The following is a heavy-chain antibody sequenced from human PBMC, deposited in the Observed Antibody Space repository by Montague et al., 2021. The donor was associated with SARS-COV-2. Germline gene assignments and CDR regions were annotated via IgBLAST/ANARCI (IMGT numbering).Heavy chain of an antibody. D-gene: IGHD1-26*01. V-gene: IGHV4-4*02. J-gene: IGHJ4*02. CDR1: GDSISTANW. CDR2: IYHTGST. CDR3: ARKGGGRSDLAF. Sequence: SETLSLTCVVSGDSISTANWWTWVRLPPGKGLVWVREIYHTGSTKYKPSLKSRVIMLVDNSWNQFSLRLTSVTAAATATYYCARKGGGRSDLAFWGQGTLVTVSS.